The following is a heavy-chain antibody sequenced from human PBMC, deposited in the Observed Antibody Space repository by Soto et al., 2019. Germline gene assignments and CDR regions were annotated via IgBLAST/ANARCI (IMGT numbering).Heavy chain of an antibody. V-gene: IGHV1-69*13. Sequence: SVKVSCKASGGTFSSYAISWVRQAPGQGLEWMGGIIPIFGTANYAQKFQGRVTITAYESTSTAYMEPSSLRSEDTAVYYCARSGPGDDSETDWGQGTLVTVSS. CDR2: IIPIFGTA. J-gene: IGHJ4*02. CDR1: GGTFSSYA. D-gene: IGHD3-22*01. CDR3: ARSGPGDDSETD.